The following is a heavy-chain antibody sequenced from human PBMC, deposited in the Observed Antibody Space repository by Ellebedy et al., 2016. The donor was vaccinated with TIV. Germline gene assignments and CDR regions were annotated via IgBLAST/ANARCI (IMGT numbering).Heavy chain of an antibody. CDR2: TSGSSDSR. V-gene: IGHV3-23*01. J-gene: IGHJ4*02. CDR3: AKLAGVHPWYFDY. D-gene: IGHD2-15*01. Sequence: GESLKISCAASGFTFSNYAMNWVRQAPGKGPEWVSVTSGSSDSRDYADSVKGRFTISRDNSQNTLYLQMNSLRAEDTAVYYCAKLAGVHPWYFDYWGQGTLVTVSS. CDR1: GFTFSNYA.